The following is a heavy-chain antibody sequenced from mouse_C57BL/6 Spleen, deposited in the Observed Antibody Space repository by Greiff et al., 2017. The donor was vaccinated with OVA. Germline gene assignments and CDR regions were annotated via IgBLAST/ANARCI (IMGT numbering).Heavy chain of an antibody. CDR2: INPNNGGT. Sequence: VQLQQSGPELVKPGASVKISCKASGYTFTDYYMNWVKQSHGKSLEWIGDINPNNGGTSYNQKFKGKATLTVDKSSSTAYMELRSLTSEDSAVYYCARLRWLLPYLDYWGQGTTLTVSS. CDR1: GYTFTDYY. J-gene: IGHJ2*01. CDR3: ARLRWLLPYLDY. V-gene: IGHV1-26*01. D-gene: IGHD2-3*01.